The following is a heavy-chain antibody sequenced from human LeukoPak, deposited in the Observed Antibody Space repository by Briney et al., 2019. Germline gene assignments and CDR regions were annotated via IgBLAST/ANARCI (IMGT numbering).Heavy chain of an antibody. Sequence: KTSETLSLTCTVSGGSISRYYWSWIRQPPGKGLEWIGYIYYSGSTNYNPSLKSRVTISVDTSKNQFSLKLSSVTAADTAVYYCARLDYSSRYLNSGYYFDYWGQGTLVTVSS. CDR3: ARLDYSSRYLNSGYYFDY. CDR1: GGSISRYY. D-gene: IGHD6-13*01. J-gene: IGHJ4*02. CDR2: IYYSGST. V-gene: IGHV4-59*08.